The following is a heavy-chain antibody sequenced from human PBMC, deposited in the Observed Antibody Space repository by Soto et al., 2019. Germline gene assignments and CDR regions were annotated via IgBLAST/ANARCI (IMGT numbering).Heavy chain of an antibody. CDR3: ARDVFPGSSSTLYLDAFDI. CDR1: GFSFSSYW. Sequence: EEQLVESGGGLVQPGGSLRLSCAASGFSFSSYWMTWVRQAPGKGLEWVANIKRDGSGGSYLDSVRGRFTVSRDNVRNSLYLQMDRLRAEDTALYYCARDVFPGSSSTLYLDAFDIWGQGTMVTVSS. V-gene: IGHV3-7*05. J-gene: IGHJ3*02. D-gene: IGHD3-10*01. CDR2: IKRDGSGG.